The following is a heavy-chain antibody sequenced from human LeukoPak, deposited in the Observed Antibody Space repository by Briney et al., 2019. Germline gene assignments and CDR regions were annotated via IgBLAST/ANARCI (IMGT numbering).Heavy chain of an antibody. CDR1: GFTFSNYG. V-gene: IGHV3-23*01. CDR3: AKHSSGGTSNWFDP. Sequence: GGSLRLSCAGSGFTFSNYGMHWVRQAPGKGLEWVSAISGSGGSTYYADSVKGRFTISRDNSKNTLYLQMNSLRAEDTAVYYCAKHSSGGTSNWFDPWGQGTLVTVSS. D-gene: IGHD2-15*01. J-gene: IGHJ5*02. CDR2: ISGSGGST.